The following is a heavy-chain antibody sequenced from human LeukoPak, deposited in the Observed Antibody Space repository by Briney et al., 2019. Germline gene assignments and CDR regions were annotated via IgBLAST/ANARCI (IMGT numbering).Heavy chain of an antibody. CDR1: GFTFSRYN. CDR2: IKQDGSEK. J-gene: IGHJ4*02. V-gene: IGHV3-7*01. D-gene: IGHD5-24*01. Sequence: GGSLRLSCAASGFTFSRYNMNWVRQAPGKGLEWVANIKQDGSEKYYVDSVKGRFTISRDNAKNSLYLQINSLRAEDTAVYYCARGRAERWLQLSYFDYWGQGTLVTVSS. CDR3: ARGRAERWLQLSYFDY.